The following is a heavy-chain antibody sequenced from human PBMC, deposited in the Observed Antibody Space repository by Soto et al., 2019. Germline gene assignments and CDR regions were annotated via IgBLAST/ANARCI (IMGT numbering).Heavy chain of an antibody. V-gene: IGHV4-30-2*05. CDR1: GGSISSGGYS. D-gene: IGHD3-10*01. CDR3: ARTPYYYGSGSYYPDYYYYGMDV. J-gene: IGHJ6*02. Sequence: SETLSLTCAVSGGSISSGGYSWSWIRQPPGKGLEWIGYMYHSGSTYYNPSLKSRVTISVDTSKNQFSLKLSSVTAADTAVYYCARTPYYYGSGSYYPDYYYYGMDVWGQGTTVTVSS. CDR2: MYHSGST.